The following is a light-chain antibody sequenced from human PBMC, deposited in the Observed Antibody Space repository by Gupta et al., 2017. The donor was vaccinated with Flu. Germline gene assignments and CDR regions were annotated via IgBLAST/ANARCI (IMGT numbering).Light chain of an antibody. CDR3: QQYNNYLT. Sequence: EIVMRQSPVTLSVSPGERATLSCRASQGVRSNLAWYQQKPGQAHRLLIYGASTRAAGVPARFSGSGSGTEFTLTISSLQSEDFAVYYWQQYNNYLTFGGGTKVEIK. CDR1: QGVRSN. J-gene: IGKJ4*01. V-gene: IGKV3-15*01. CDR2: GAS.